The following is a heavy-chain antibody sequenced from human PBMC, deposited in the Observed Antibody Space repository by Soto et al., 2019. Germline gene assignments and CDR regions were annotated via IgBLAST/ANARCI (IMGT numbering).Heavy chain of an antibody. CDR1: GFTLSDFD. CDR2: IKTKVENDAT. Sequence: EVQLVESGGGLVQPGGSLKLSCAASGFTLSDFDIHWVRQASGEGLEWVGRIKTKVENDATALAASVTGRFTNSRDDPKNTEHLEMNSLKTEDTAVYYCTRRYCSGGGCYSDFDYWGQGTLVTVSS. J-gene: IGHJ4*02. V-gene: IGHV3-73*01. CDR3: TRRYCSGGGCYSDFDY. D-gene: IGHD2-15*01.